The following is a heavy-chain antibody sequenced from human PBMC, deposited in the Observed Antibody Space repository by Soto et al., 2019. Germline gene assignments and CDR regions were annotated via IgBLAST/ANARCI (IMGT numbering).Heavy chain of an antibody. D-gene: IGHD1-7*01. V-gene: IGHV3-11*06. CDR2: SSNSGTFS. CDR1: GFTFSDYY. J-gene: IGHJ4*02. Sequence: PGGSLRLSCEGSGFTFSDYYISWIRQAPGKGLEWISYSSNSGTFSRCADSVKGRFSISRDNTKNLLYLQMNSLRAEDTAVYYCARSGGNYNRLDYWGQGTPVTVSS. CDR3: ARSGGNYNRLDY.